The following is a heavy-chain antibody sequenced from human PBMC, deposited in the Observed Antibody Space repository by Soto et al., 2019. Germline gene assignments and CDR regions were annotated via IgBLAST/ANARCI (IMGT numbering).Heavy chain of an antibody. Sequence: QVQLQQSGPGLVKPSQTLSLTCTVSGGSISFDHYYWTWIRQPPGKGLEWIGYVHYSGSVLYNPSLQSRVSISVDTSKNQFSLKLSSVTAADTTVYFCAREDDGGDRDYYGLDLWGQGTTVTVSS. J-gene: IGHJ6*02. V-gene: IGHV4-30-4*01. CDR2: VHYSGSV. CDR3: AREDDGGDRDYYGLDL. CDR1: GGSISFDHYY. D-gene: IGHD2-21*02.